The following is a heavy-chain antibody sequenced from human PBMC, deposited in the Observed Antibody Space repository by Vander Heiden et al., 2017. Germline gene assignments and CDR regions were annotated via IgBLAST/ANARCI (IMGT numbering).Heavy chain of an antibody. V-gene: IGHV4-38-2*01. D-gene: IGHD3-16*01. Sequence: QLQAAGAGLGHPSATLPPTCAASGYSISSGYYWGWIRQPPGKGLEWIGSIYHSGSTYYNPSLKSRVTISVDTSKNQFSLKLSSVTAADTAVYYCARVGVQGYMDVWGKGTTVTISS. J-gene: IGHJ6*03. CDR1: GYSISSGYY. CDR2: IYHSGST. CDR3: ARVGVQGYMDV.